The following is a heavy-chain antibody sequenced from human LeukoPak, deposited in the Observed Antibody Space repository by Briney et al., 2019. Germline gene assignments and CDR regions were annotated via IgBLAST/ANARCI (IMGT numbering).Heavy chain of an antibody. Sequence: SETLSLTCTVAGGSISSYYWSWVRQPPGKGLEWIGYIYYSGSTDYNPSLKRRVTISVDTSKNQFSLKLSSVTAADTAVYYCASGWQLAHFDYWGQGTLVTVSS. V-gene: IGHV4-59*01. D-gene: IGHD6-6*01. J-gene: IGHJ4*02. CDR1: GGSISSYY. CDR2: IYYSGST. CDR3: ASGWQLAHFDY.